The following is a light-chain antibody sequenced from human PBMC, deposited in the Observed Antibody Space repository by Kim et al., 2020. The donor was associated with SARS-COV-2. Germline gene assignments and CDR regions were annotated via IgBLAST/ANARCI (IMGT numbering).Light chain of an antibody. V-gene: IGLV3-19*01. CDR2: GKN. CDR3: KSRDSSGSQLV. Sequence: SPELTQDPAVSVALGQTVTITCQGDSLRNYYASWYQQKPGQAPLLVIYGKNNRPSGIPDRFSGSNSGNTASLTITGAQAGDEADYYCKSRDSSGSQLVFGGGTQLTVL. J-gene: IGLJ2*01. CDR1: SLRNYY.